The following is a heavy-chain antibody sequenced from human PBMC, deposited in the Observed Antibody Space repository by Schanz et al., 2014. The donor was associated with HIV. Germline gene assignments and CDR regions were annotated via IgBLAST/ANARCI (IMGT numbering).Heavy chain of an antibody. CDR2: IWYDGSNK. CDR3: ARDGGSYNYGHPIDY. J-gene: IGHJ4*02. D-gene: IGHD5-18*01. CDR1: GFTFSSYW. V-gene: IGHV3-33*08. Sequence: VQLVESGGGIVQPGGSLRLSCAASGFTFSSYWMHWVRQAPGKGLEWVAVIWYDGSNKYYADSVKGRFTISRDNSKNTLYLQMNSLRVEDRAVYYCARDGGSYNYGHPIDYWGQETRVTVSS.